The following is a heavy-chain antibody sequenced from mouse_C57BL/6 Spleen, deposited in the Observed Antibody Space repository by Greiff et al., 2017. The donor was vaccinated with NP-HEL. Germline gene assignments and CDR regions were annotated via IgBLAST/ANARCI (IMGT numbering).Heavy chain of an antibody. CDR2: IWSGGST. CDR1: GFSLTSYG. D-gene: IGHD1-1*01. Sequence: VQRVESGPGLVQPSQSLSITCTVSGFSLTSYGVHWVRQSPGKGLEWLGVIWSGGSTDYNAAFISRLSISKDNSKSQVFFKMNSLQADDTAIYYCARKWGYYGSSPAWFAYWGQGTLVTVSA. J-gene: IGHJ3*01. V-gene: IGHV2-2*01. CDR3: ARKWGYYGSSPAWFAY.